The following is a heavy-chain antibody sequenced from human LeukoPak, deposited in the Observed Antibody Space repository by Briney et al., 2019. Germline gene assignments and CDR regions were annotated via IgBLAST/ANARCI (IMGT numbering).Heavy chain of an antibody. CDR2: IYPGDSDA. CDR3: ARLSGRVVCSAGSCYIDS. CDR1: GYRFTSDW. V-gene: IGHV5-51*01. J-gene: IGHJ4*02. D-gene: IGHD2-15*01. Sequence: GESLKISCKGSGYRFTSDWIGWVRQMPGKGLEWMGIIYPGDSDARYSPSFQGQVTISADKSVNTAYLQWSSLKASDTAMYYCARLSGRVVCSAGSCYIDSWGQGTLVTVSS.